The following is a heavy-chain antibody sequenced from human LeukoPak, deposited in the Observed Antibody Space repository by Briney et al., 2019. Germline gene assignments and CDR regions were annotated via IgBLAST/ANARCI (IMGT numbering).Heavy chain of an antibody. CDR3: ARDPIRYCSGGSCYPDY. D-gene: IGHD2-15*01. V-gene: IGHV3-30*04. CDR1: GFTFSSYA. J-gene: IGHJ4*02. CDR2: ISHDGSNK. Sequence: PGRSLRLSCAASGFTFSSYAMHWVRQAPGKGLEWVAVISHDGSNKYYADSVKGRFTISRDNSKNTLYLQMNSLRAEDTAVYYCARDPIRYCSGGSCYPDYWGQGTLVTVSS.